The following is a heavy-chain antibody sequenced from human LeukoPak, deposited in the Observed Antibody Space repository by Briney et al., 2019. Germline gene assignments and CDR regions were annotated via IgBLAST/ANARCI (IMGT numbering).Heavy chain of an antibody. V-gene: IGHV4-34*01. CDR3: ARRGITMVRGVIRRRDAFDF. Sequence: SETLSLTCAVYGGSFSGYYWSWIRQPPGRGLEWIGEINHSGSTNYNPSLKSRVTISVDTSKNQFSLKLSSVTAADTAVYYCARRGITMVRGVIRRRDAFDFWGQGTMVTVSS. J-gene: IGHJ3*01. D-gene: IGHD3-10*01. CDR1: GGSFSGYY. CDR2: INHSGST.